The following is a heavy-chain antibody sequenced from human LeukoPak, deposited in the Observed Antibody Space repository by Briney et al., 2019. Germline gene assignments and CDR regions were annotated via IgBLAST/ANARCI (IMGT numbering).Heavy chain of an antibody. CDR2: IIPIFGTA. J-gene: IGHJ6*02. V-gene: IGHV1-69*13. CDR1: GYTFNSYD. D-gene: IGHD1-1*01. Sequence: GASVKVSCKASGYTFNSYDISWVRQAPGQGLEWMGGIIPIFGTANYAQKFQGRVTITAEESTSRAYMELSSLRSEDTAVYYCANRRRASRGYGMDVWGQGITVTVSS. CDR3: ANRRRASRGYGMDV.